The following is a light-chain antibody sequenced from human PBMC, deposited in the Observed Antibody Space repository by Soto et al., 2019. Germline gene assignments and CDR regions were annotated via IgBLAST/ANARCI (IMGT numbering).Light chain of an antibody. CDR1: QGISSY. CDR2: AAS. J-gene: IGKJ3*01. Sequence: AIRITQSPSSLSAYTRDRVNITFRASQGISSYLAWYQQKPGKAPKLLIYAASTLQSGVPSRFSGSGSGTDFTLTISCLQSEDFATYYCKQYYSYPRTFGTGTKVDIK. V-gene: IGKV1-8*01. CDR3: KQYYSYPRT.